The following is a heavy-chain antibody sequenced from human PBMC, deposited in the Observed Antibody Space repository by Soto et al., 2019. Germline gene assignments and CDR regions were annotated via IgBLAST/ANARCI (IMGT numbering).Heavy chain of an antibody. CDR1: GGSVISGSYY. D-gene: IGHD1-1*01. V-gene: IGHV4-34*01. J-gene: IGHJ3*02. Sequence: QVQLQQWGAGLLKPSETLSLTCAVYGGSVISGSYYWSWIRQPPGKGLEWIGEMSHSGGTHFNPSLKSRVTISVDTSKNQFSLKMSFVTAADTALYYCARVERGTATTVVDAFDIWGPGTMVTVSS. CDR3: ARVERGTATTVVDAFDI. CDR2: MSHSGGT.